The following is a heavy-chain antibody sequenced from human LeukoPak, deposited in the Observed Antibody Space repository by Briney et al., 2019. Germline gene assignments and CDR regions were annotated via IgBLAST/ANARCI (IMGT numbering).Heavy chain of an antibody. CDR2: IIPILGIA. D-gene: IGHD4-17*01. V-gene: IGHV1-69*04. CDR1: GGTFSSYA. CDR3: ARGPSDYGDYEYYFDY. Sequence: SVKVSCKASGGTFSSYAISWVRQAPGQGLEWMGRIIPILGIANYAQKFQGRVTITADKSTSTAYMELSSLRSEDTAVYYCARGPSDYGDYEYYFDYWGQGTLVTVSS. J-gene: IGHJ4*02.